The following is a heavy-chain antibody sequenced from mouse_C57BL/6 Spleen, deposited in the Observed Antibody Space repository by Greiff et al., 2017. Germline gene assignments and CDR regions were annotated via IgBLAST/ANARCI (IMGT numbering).Heavy chain of an antibody. D-gene: IGHD1-1*01. CDR1: GYTFTSYG. CDR3: ARDYGRSNWCFDV. CDR2: IYSGNGYT. V-gene: IGHV1-58*01. J-gene: IGHJ1*01. Sequence: EVQLQQSGAELVRPGSSVKMSCKTSGYTFTSYGINWVKQRPGQGLEWIGDIYSGNGYTEYNEKFKGKATLTSDTSSSTAYMQLSSLTSEDSAIYICARDYGRSNWCFDVWGAGTTVTVSS.